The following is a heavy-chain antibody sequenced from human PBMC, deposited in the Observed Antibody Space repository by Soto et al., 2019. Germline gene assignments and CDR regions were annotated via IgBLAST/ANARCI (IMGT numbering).Heavy chain of an antibody. CDR2: ISGSGTIT. CDR1: GFPFISRA. CDR3: AEWARYCSGADCRA. J-gene: IGHJ5*02. D-gene: IGHD2-15*01. V-gene: IGHV3-23*01. Sequence: EVQLLESGGGVVQPGGSLRLSCAASGFPFISRAMSWVRQAPGKGLEWVSAISGSGTITYYADSVKGRFTISRDTSTNTLYLQMNSLSAADTAVYYCAEWARYCSGADCRAWGQGTLVTVSS.